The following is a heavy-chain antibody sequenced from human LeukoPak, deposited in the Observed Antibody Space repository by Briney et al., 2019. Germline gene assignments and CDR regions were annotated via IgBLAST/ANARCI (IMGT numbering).Heavy chain of an antibody. J-gene: IGHJ3*02. CDR3: ARSGYKYGADALDI. V-gene: IGHV4-61*02. Sequence: SETLSLTCTVSGGSISSGSYYWSWIRQPAGKGLEWIGRIYTSGSTNYNPSLKSRVTISVDTSKTQFSLKLSSVTAADTAVYYCARSGYKYGADALDIWGQGTMVTVSS. D-gene: IGHD5-18*01. CDR2: IYTSGST. CDR1: GGSISSGSYY.